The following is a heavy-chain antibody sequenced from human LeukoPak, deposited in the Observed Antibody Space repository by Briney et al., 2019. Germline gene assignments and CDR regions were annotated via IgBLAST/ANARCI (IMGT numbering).Heavy chain of an antibody. CDR2: ISSSSSYI. V-gene: IGHV3-21*01. CDR3: APAFYCSSAGCPD. CDR1: EFTFSNYK. Sequence: TGGSLRLSCAASEFTFSNYKMNWVRQAPGKGLEWVSSISSSSSYIYYADSVKGRFTISRDNAENSLFLQMISLRAEDTAVYYCAPAFYCSSAGCPDWGQGTLVTVSS. J-gene: IGHJ4*02. D-gene: IGHD2-2*01.